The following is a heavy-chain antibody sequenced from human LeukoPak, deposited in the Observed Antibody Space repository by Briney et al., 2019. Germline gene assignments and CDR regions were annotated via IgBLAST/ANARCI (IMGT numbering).Heavy chain of an antibody. CDR1: GVSISSGGYY. Sequence: SETLSLTCTVSGVSISSGGYYWSWIRQHPGKGLEWIGYIYYSGSTYYNPSLKSRVTISVDTSKNQFSLKLSSVIAADTAVYYCARDLGGGYSGYDPAYYFDYWGQGTLVTVSS. V-gene: IGHV4-31*03. J-gene: IGHJ4*02. D-gene: IGHD5-12*01. CDR2: IYYSGST. CDR3: ARDLGGGYSGYDPAYYFDY.